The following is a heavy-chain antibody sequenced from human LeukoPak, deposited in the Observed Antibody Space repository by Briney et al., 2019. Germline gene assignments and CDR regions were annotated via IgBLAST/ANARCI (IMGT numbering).Heavy chain of an antibody. J-gene: IGHJ4*02. CDR2: ISSNGGST. Sequence: GRSLRLSCSASGFTFSSYGMHWVRQAPGKGLEYVSAISSNGGSTHYADSVKGRFTISRDNSKNTLYVQMSSLRAEDTAVYYCVKEHCSSTSCFYFDYWGQGTLVTVSP. CDR1: GFTFSSYG. V-gene: IGHV3-64*05. D-gene: IGHD2-2*01. CDR3: VKEHCSSTSCFYFDY.